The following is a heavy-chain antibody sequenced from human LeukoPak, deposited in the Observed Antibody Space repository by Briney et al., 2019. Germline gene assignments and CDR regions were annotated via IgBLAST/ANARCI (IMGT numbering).Heavy chain of an antibody. J-gene: IGHJ6*03. CDR2: ISYDGSNK. V-gene: IGHV3-30-3*01. CDR1: GFTFSSYA. CDR3: ARNSNYPLYYYMDV. Sequence: GGSLRLSCAASGFTFSSYAIHWVRQAPGKGLEWVAVISYDGSNKYYADSVKGRFTISRDNSKNTLYLQMNSLRAEDTAVYYCARNSNYPLYYYMDVWGKGTTVTVSS. D-gene: IGHD4-11*01.